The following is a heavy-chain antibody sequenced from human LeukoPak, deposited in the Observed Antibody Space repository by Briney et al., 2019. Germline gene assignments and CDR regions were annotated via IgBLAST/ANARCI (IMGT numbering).Heavy chain of an antibody. J-gene: IGHJ5*02. CDR2: IYTSGST. Sequence: SETLSLTCTVSGGSISSGSYYWSWIRQPAGKGLEWIGRIYTSGSTNYNPSLKSRVTMSVDTSKNQFSLKLSSVTAADTAVYYCAREAYCSSTSCYGLDWFDPWGQGTLVTVSS. D-gene: IGHD2-2*01. CDR3: AREAYCSSTSCYGLDWFDP. V-gene: IGHV4-61*02. CDR1: GGSISSGSYY.